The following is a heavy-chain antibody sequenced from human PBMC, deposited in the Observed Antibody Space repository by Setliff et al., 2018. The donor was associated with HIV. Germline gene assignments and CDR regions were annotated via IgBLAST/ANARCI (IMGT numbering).Heavy chain of an antibody. J-gene: IGHJ3*01. CDR3: ARDHNSGALHAFDL. CDR1: GGSVTSSTYY. D-gene: IGHD3-22*01. CDR2: IYSTGSGRT. Sequence: SETLSLTCPVSGGSVTSSTYYWGWIRQPPGKGLEWIGTIYSTGSGRTYYSPSLKSRVTVSVDTSKNQFSLKLSSVTAADTAVYYCARDHNSGALHAFDLWGQGTKVTVSS. V-gene: IGHV4-39*07.